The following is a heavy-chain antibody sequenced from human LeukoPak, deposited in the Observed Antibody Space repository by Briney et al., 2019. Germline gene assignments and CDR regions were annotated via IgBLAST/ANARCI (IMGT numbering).Heavy chain of an antibody. J-gene: IGHJ4*02. V-gene: IGHV3-21*01. D-gene: IGHD6-19*01. CDR3: AKEIAVAGPFDY. CDR2: ISSSSSYI. Sequence: GSLRLSFAASGFPFSHYSMNWVRPAPGKGLEWVSSISSSSSYIYYADSVKGRFTISRDNAKNSLHLQMNILRAEDTAVYYCAKEIAVAGPFDYWGQGTLVTVPS. CDR1: GFPFSHYS.